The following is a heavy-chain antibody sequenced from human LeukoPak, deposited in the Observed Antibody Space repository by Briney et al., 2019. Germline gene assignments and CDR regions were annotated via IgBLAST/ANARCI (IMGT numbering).Heavy chain of an antibody. V-gene: IGHV3-13*01. CDR3: ARLHSYGYFDY. CDR1: GFTFSSYD. D-gene: IGHD5-18*01. Sequence: GGSLRLSCAASGFTFSSYDMHWVRQATGKGLEWVSAIGTAGDTYYPGSVKGRFTISRENAKNSLYLQMNSLSAGDTAVYYCARLHSYGYFDYWGQGTLVTVSS. CDR2: IGTAGDT. J-gene: IGHJ4*02.